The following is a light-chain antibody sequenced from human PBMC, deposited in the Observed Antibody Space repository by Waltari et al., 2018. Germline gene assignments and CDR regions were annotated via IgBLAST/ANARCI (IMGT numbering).Light chain of an antibody. Sequence: ETLMTQSPATLSVSPGERVTLSSRASQSVTTNLTWYQQKPGQAPRLLIYRASTRATGVPARFSGSGSGTEFTLTINALQSEDFAVYYWHQYNNWPPNTFGQGTLLEIK. CDR1: QSVTTN. V-gene: IGKV3-15*01. CDR2: RAS. CDR3: HQYNNWPPNT. J-gene: IGKJ2*01.